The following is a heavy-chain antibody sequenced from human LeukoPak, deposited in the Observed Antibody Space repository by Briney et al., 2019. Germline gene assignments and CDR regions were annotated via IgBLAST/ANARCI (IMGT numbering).Heavy chain of an antibody. CDR3: ARVLVGALPNDY. Sequence: ASVKVSCKASGYTFTGYYMHWARQAPGQGLEWMGWINPNSGGTNYAQKFQGRVTMTRDTSISTAYMELSRLRSDDTAVYYCARVLVGALPNDYWGQGTLVTVSS. D-gene: IGHD1-26*01. CDR2: INPNSGGT. V-gene: IGHV1-2*02. J-gene: IGHJ4*02. CDR1: GYTFTGYY.